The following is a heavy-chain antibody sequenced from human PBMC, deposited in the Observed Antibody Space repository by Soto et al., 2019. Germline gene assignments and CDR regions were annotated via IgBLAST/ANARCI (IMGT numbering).Heavy chain of an antibody. J-gene: IGHJ4*02. D-gene: IGHD3-9*01. Sequence: PSETLSLTCTVSGGSISSYYWSWIRQPPGKGLEWIGYIYYSGSTNYNPSLKSRVTISVDTSKNQFSLKLSSVTAADTAVYYCARLLDILTGYQFDYWGQGTLVTVSS. CDR2: IYYSGST. CDR3: ARLLDILTGYQFDY. CDR1: GGSISSYY. V-gene: IGHV4-59*08.